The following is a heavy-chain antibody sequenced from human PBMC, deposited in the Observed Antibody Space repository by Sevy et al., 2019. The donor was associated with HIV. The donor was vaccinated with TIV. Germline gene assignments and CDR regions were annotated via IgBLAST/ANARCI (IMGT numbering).Heavy chain of an antibody. J-gene: IGHJ4*02. CDR1: GFSFRSYW. CDR2: INRDESAR. CDR3: ARLYSSSSGRGLDN. D-gene: IGHD6-6*01. Sequence: GGSLRLSCAASGFSFRSYWMTWVRQAPGKGLEWVANINRDESARNYVDSVKGRFTISRDNAKKTLYLQMNNLRGEDTALYYCARLYSSSSGRGLDNWGQGALVTVSS. V-gene: IGHV3-7*01.